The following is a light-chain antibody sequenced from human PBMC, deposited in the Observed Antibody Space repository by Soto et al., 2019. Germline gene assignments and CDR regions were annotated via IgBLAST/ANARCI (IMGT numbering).Light chain of an antibody. Sequence: QSVLTQPASVSGSPGQSITISCTGTSNNVGNYNLVSWYQQHPGKAPKLMIYEVYKRPPGVSNRFSGSKSGITASLTISGLQAEDEGDYYCCSYAGRDTYVFGTGTKVTVL. J-gene: IGLJ1*01. CDR3: CSYAGRDTYV. V-gene: IGLV2-23*02. CDR1: SNNVGNYNL. CDR2: EVY.